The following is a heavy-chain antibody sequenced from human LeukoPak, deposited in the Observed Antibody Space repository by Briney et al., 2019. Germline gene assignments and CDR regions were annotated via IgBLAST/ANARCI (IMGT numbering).Heavy chain of an antibody. CDR3: ARDLAVAGTGDY. Sequence: KSGGSLRLSCAASGFIFSSYSMNWVRQAPGKGLEWVSSISSSSSYIYYADSVKGRFTISRDNAKNSLYLQMNSLRAEDTAVYYCARDLAVAGTGDYWGQGTLVTVSS. CDR1: GFIFSSYS. D-gene: IGHD6-19*01. V-gene: IGHV3-21*01. J-gene: IGHJ4*02. CDR2: ISSSSSYI.